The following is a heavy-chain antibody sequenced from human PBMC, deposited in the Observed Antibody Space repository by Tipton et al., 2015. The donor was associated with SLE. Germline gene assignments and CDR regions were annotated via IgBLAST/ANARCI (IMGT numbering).Heavy chain of an antibody. CDR3: AKGQGYCSSTSCALFDY. D-gene: IGHD2-2*01. Sequence: QSGPEVKKAGESLTISCKGSGYSFTNYWIGWVRQMPGRGLEWMGIIYGGDSETRYSPSFRDQVTISADKSISTAYLHWSGLKASDTAIYYCAKGQGYCSSTSCALFDYWGQGSLVTVSS. CDR1: GYSFTNYW. J-gene: IGHJ4*02. CDR2: IYGGDSET. V-gene: IGHV5-51*03.